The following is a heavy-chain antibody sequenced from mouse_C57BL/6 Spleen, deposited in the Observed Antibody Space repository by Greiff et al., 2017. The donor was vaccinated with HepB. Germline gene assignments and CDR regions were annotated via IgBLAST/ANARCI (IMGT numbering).Heavy chain of an antibody. CDR2: ISNLAYSI. J-gene: IGHJ1*03. CDR3: ARQTTVVADWYFDV. Sequence: EVNLVESGGGLVQPGGSLKLSCAASGFTFSDYGMAWVRQAPRKGPEWVAFISNLAYSIYYADTVTGRFTIARENAKNTLYLEMSSLRSEDTAIYYCARQTTVVADWYFDVWGTGTTVTVSS. D-gene: IGHD1-1*01. V-gene: IGHV5-15*01. CDR1: GFTFSDYG.